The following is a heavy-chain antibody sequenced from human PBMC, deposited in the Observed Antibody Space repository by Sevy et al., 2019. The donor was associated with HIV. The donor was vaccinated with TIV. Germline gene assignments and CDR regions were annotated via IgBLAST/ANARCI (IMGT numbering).Heavy chain of an antibody. Sequence: GGSLRLSCAASGFTSSSYWMSWVRQAPGKGLEWVANIKKDGSEKYYVDSVKGRFTISRDDAKNSLYLQMNSLRVEDTAMYYCARDCSSTNCLWGLDVWGQGTTVTVSS. V-gene: IGHV3-7*03. J-gene: IGHJ6*02. CDR1: GFTSSSYW. CDR3: ARDCSSTNCLWGLDV. CDR2: IKKDGSEK. D-gene: IGHD2-2*01.